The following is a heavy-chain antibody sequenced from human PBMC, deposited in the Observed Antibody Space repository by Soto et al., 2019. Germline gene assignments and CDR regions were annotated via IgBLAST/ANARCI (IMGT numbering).Heavy chain of an antibody. Sequence: QVQLQESGPGLVKPSQTLSLTCTVSGGSISSRGSYWSWIRQLPGKGLEWIGYMYYSGTTYYNPSLRSRVTISADTSENQFSLKLSSVTAADMAVYYCARERDGSGSFDYWGQGTLVTVSS. CDR3: ARERDGSGSFDY. D-gene: IGHD3-10*01. CDR2: MYYSGTT. CDR1: GGSISSRGSY. J-gene: IGHJ4*02. V-gene: IGHV4-31*03.